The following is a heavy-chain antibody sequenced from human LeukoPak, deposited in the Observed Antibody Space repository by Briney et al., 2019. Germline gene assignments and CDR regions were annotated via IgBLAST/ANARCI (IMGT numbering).Heavy chain of an antibody. CDR1: GYTLTELS. J-gene: IGHJ5*02. V-gene: IGHV1-24*01. D-gene: IGHD5-12*01. Sequence: ASVKVSCKVSGYTLTELSMHWVRQAPGKGLEWMGGFDPEDGETIYAQKFQGRVTMTRDTSTSTVYMELSGLRSEDTAVYYCARDRGGRDWFDPWGQGTLVTVSS. CDR3: ARDRGGRDWFDP. CDR2: FDPEDGET.